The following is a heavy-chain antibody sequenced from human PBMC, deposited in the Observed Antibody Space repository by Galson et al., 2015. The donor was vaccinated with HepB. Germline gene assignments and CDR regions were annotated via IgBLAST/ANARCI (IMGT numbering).Heavy chain of an antibody. V-gene: IGHV4-4*02. CDR1: GGSISSSNW. CDR3: ARGSSGHMVRGRGFRFDP. Sequence: ETLSLTCAVSGGSISSSNWWSWVRQPPGKGLEWIGEIYHSGSTNYNPSLKSRVTISVDKSKNQFSLKLSSVTAADTAVYYCARGSSGHMVRGRGFRFDPWGQGTLVTVSS. J-gene: IGHJ5*02. D-gene: IGHD3-10*01. CDR2: IYHSGST.